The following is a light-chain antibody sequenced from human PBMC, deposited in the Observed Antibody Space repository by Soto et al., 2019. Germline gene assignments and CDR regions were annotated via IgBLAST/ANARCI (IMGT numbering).Light chain of an antibody. CDR3: SSYTGSNSYV. J-gene: IGLJ1*01. CDR2: DVS. CDR1: SSDFNTYNS. V-gene: IGLV2-14*01. Sequence: SVLTQPASVSGSPGQSITISCTGTSSDFNTYNSLSWYQQYPGQAPKLMIHDVSTPPSGVSSRFSGAKSGNTASLHFSGLQAEDEDDYYSSSYTGSNSYVVGSGTKLTVL.